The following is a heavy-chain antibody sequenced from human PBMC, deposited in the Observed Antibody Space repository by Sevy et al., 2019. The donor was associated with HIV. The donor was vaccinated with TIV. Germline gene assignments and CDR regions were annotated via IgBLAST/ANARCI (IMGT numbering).Heavy chain of an antibody. V-gene: IGHV4-4*07. J-gene: IGHJ4*02. CDR3: ARAASSGYNGDDYFDY. D-gene: IGHD3-22*01. Sequence: LSLTCTVSGGSISSYYWSWIRQPAGKGLEWIGRIYTSGSTNYHPSLKSRVTMSVDTSKNQFSLKLSSVTAADTAVYYCARAASSGYNGDDYFDYWGQGTLVTVSS. CDR2: IYTSGST. CDR1: GGSISSYY.